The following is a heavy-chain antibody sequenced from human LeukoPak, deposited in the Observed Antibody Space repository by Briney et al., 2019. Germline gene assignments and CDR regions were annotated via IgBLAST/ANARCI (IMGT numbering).Heavy chain of an antibody. CDR1: GGSISSYY. CDR2: IYYSGST. Sequence: SETLSLTCTVSGGSISSYYWSWIRQPPGKGLEWIGYIYYSGSTNYNPSLKSRVTISVDTSKNQFSLKLSSVTAADTAVYYCARTVTTVTTLWFDPWGQGTLVTVSS. CDR3: ARTVTTVTTLWFDP. J-gene: IGHJ5*02. V-gene: IGHV4-59*12. D-gene: IGHD4-17*01.